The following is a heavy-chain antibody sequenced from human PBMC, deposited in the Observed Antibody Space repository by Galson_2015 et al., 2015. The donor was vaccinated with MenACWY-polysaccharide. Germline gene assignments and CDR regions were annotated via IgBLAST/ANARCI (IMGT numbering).Heavy chain of an antibody. Sequence: SLRLSCAASGFTFSTYWMHWVRQAPGKGLVWVSRIKRTTDGGTVGYAAPVRGRFTVSRDDSKNKLYLQMNSLRTEDTAVYYCGYSSGTYYNFWGQGTLVTVSS. J-gene: IGHJ4*02. D-gene: IGHD3-10*01. CDR3: GYSSGTYYNF. V-gene: IGHV3-15*07. CDR2: IKRTTDGGTV. CDR1: GFTFSTYW.